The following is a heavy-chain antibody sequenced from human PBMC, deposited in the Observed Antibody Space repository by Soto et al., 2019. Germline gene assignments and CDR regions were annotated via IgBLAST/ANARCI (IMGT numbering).Heavy chain of an antibody. Sequence: SVKVSCKASGGTFSSYAISWVRQAPGQGLEWMGGIIPIFGTANYAQKFQGRVTITADESTSTAYMELSSLRSEDTAVYYCARHGLPVRDGYNFWDYYYGMDVWGQGTTVTVSS. CDR1: GGTFSSYA. J-gene: IGHJ6*02. CDR2: IIPIFGTA. CDR3: ARHGLPVRDGYNFWDYYYGMDV. D-gene: IGHD5-12*01. V-gene: IGHV1-69*13.